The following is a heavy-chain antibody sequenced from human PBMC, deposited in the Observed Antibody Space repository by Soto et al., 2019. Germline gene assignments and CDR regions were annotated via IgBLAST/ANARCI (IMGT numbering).Heavy chain of an antibody. J-gene: IGHJ6*02. CDR2: IKSKTDGGTT. CDR3: TKSSYYYGMDV. Sequence: AGGSLRLSCAASGFTFSNAWMNWVRQAPGKGLEWVGRIKSKTDGGTTDYAAPVKGRFTISRDDSKNTLYLQMNSLKTEDTAVYYCTKSSYYYGMDVWGQGTTVTVSS. CDR1: GFTFSNAW. V-gene: IGHV3-15*07.